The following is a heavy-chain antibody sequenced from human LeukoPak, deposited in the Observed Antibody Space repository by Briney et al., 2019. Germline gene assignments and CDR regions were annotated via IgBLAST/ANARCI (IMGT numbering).Heavy chain of an antibody. CDR3: ARARGSGSYYGHDYYYYHYMDV. Sequence: SVKVSCKASGGTFSSYAISWVRQAPGQGLEWMGRIIPILGIANYAQKFQGRVTITADKSTSTAYMELSSLRSEDTAIYYCARARGSGSYYGHDYYYYHYMDVWGKGTTVTVSS. D-gene: IGHD3-10*01. V-gene: IGHV1-69*04. CDR2: IIPILGIA. J-gene: IGHJ6*03. CDR1: GGTFSSYA.